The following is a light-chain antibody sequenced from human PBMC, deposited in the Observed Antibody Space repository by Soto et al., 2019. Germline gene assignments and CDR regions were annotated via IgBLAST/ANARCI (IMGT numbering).Light chain of an antibody. J-gene: IGKJ2*01. CDR3: QQSYSTPQT. CDR1: QSISSY. Sequence: DIQMTQSPSSLSASVGDRVTITCRASQSISSYLNWDQQKPGKAPNLLIYAASSLQSGVPSRFSGSGSGTDFTLTISSLQPEDFATYYCQQSYSTPQTVGQGTKLEIK. CDR2: AAS. V-gene: IGKV1-39*01.